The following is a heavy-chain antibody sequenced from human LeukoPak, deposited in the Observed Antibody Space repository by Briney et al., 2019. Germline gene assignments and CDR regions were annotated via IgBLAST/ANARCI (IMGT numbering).Heavy chain of an antibody. V-gene: IGHV4-30-2*01. CDR1: GGSISSGTYY. CDR3: ARHPSTGHDAFDI. Sequence: SETLSLTCTVSGGSISSGTYYWSWIRQTPGKGLEWIGYISHSGSTYYNPSLKSRVTISVDTSKNQFSLKLSSVTAADTAVYYCARHPSTGHDAFDIWGQGTMVTVSS. D-gene: IGHD1-1*01. CDR2: ISHSGST. J-gene: IGHJ3*02.